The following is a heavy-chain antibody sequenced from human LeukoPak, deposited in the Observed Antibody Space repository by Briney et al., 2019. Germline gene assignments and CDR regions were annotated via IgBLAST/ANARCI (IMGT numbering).Heavy chain of an antibody. V-gene: IGHV1-46*01. CDR2: INPSGGST. Sequence: ASVKVSRKASGYTFTGYYMHWVRQAPGQGLEWTGIINPSGGSTSYAQKFQGRLTMTRDTSTSTVYVELSSLRSEDTAVYYCARDLYMTAVTTGYFDYRGQGTLVTVSS. CDR3: ARDLYMTAVTTGYFDY. D-gene: IGHD4-17*01. J-gene: IGHJ4*02. CDR1: GYTFTGYY.